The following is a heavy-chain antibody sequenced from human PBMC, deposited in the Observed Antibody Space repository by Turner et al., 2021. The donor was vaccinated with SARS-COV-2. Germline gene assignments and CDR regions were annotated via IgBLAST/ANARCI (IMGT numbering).Heavy chain of an antibody. J-gene: IGHJ5*02. CDR2: IWYDGSNK. D-gene: IGHD2-8*01. Sequence: QVKLVESGGGVVQPGRSLRLSCAASGFTFSSHGMPWVRQAPGKGLGWVAVIWYDGSNKYYTDSVKGRFTISRDNSKNTLYLQMNSLRAEDTAVYYCARDQLGVEATWFDPWGQGTLVTVSS. V-gene: IGHV3-33*01. CDR1: GFTFSSHG. CDR3: ARDQLGVEATWFDP.